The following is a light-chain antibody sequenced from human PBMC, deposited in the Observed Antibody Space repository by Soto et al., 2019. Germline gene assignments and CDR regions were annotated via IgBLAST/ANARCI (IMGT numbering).Light chain of an antibody. V-gene: IGLV2-11*01. CDR3: CSHAGGSSWV. CDR1: SSDVGNYKY. CDR2: DVI. Sequence: QSALTQPRSVSGSPGQSVTISCTGSSSDVGNYKYVSWYQQQPDKAPKLILYDVIQRPSGVPDRFSGSKSGNTASLTISGLQPEDEAEYYCCSHAGGSSWVFGGGTKVTVL. J-gene: IGLJ3*02.